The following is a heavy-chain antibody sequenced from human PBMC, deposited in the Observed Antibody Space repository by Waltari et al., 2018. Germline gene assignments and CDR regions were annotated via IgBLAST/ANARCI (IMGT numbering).Heavy chain of an antibody. CDR2: SYSGGST. D-gene: IGHD6-19*01. J-gene: IGHJ4*02. Sequence: QPQLQESGPGLVKPSETLSLTCSVSGGSVTSRSYYWGWIRRPPGKGREGVGGSYSGGSTYYNPSLRSRVSMSVDTSRNQFSLRLTSVTAADTAVYSCARHVIAVAGMFDHWGLGTLVTVSS. CDR1: GGSVTSRSYY. CDR3: ARHVIAVAGMFDH. V-gene: IGHV4-39*01.